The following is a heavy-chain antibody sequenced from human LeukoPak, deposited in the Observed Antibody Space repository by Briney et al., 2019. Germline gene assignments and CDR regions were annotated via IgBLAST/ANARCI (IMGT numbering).Heavy chain of an antibody. CDR2: IKQDGSEK. Sequence: PGGSLRLSCAASGFIFSDYYMSWVRQAPGKGLEWVANIKQDGSEKYYVDSVKGRFTISRDNAKNSLYLQMNSLRAEDTAVYYCARGREYKLGIRRYYFDYWGQGTLVTVSS. CDR3: ARGREYKLGIRRYYFDY. V-gene: IGHV3-7*01. D-gene: IGHD7-27*01. CDR1: GFIFSDYY. J-gene: IGHJ4*02.